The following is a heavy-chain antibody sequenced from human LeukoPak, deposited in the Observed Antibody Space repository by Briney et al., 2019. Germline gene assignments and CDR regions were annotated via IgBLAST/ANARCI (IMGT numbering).Heavy chain of an antibody. CDR2: IYYSGST. D-gene: IGHD3-22*01. Sequence: SETLSLTCTVSGYSISSDYYWSWIRQPPGKGLEWIGYIYYSGSTNYNPSLKSRITISVDTSKNQFSLKLSSVTAADTAVYYCARDWGPNYYDSSGYPGGHWFDPWGQGTLVTVSS. CDR3: ARDWGPNYYDSSGYPGGHWFDP. CDR1: GYSISSDYY. V-gene: IGHV4-61*01. J-gene: IGHJ5*02.